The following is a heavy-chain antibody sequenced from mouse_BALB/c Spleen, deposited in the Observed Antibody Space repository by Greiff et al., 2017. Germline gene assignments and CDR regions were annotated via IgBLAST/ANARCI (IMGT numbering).Heavy chain of an antibody. CDR1: GYTFTSYT. J-gene: IGHJ4*01. D-gene: IGHD1-1*01. V-gene: IGHV1-4*01. CDR2: INPSSGYT. CDR3: ARRADGSSPYAMDY. Sequence: VKVVESGAELARPGASVKMSCKASGYTFTSYTMHWVKQRPGQGLEWIGYINPSSGYTNYNQKFKDKATLTADKSSSTAYMQLSSLTSEDSAVYYCARRADGSSPYAMDYWGQGTSVTVSS.